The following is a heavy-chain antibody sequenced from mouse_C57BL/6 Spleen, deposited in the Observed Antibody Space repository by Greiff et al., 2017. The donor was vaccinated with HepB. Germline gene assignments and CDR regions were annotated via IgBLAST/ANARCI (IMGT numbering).Heavy chain of an antibody. CDR1: GFTFSSYA. CDR3: ARDIYYYGSIFDY. V-gene: IGHV5-4*01. Sequence: EVKLVESGGGLVKPGGSLKLSCAASGFTFSSYAMSWVRQTPEKRLEWVATISDGGSYTYYPDNVKGRFTISRDNAKNNLYLQMSHLKSEDTAMYYCARDIYYYGSIFDYWGQGTTLTVSS. J-gene: IGHJ2*01. CDR2: ISDGGSYT. D-gene: IGHD1-1*01.